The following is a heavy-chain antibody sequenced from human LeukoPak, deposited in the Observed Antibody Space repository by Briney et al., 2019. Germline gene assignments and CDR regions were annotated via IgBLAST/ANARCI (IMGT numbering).Heavy chain of an antibody. CDR2: IYTSGST. CDR1: GGSISSYY. D-gene: IGHD6-13*01. Sequence: SETLSLTCTVSGGSISSYYWSWIRQPAGKGLEWIGRIYTSGSTNYNPSLKSRVTMSVDTSKNQFSLKLSSVTAADTAVYYCATSIAAAGTIDYWGQGTLVTVSS. V-gene: IGHV4-4*07. CDR3: ATSIAAAGTIDY. J-gene: IGHJ4*02.